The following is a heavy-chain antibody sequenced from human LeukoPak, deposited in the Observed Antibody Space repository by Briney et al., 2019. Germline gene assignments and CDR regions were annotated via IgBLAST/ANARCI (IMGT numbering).Heavy chain of an antibody. CDR1: GYSFNSYW. D-gene: IGHD5-18*01. CDR2: IFPGDSDT. CDR3: ARQDGYGLYYFDY. J-gene: IGHJ4*02. Sequence: ESLKISCKGSGYSFNSYWIAWVRQLPGKGLEWMGIIFPGDSDTRYSPSFQDQVTISADKSISTAYLQWSSLKASDTATYYCARQDGYGLYYFDYWGQGTLVTVSS. V-gene: IGHV5-51*01.